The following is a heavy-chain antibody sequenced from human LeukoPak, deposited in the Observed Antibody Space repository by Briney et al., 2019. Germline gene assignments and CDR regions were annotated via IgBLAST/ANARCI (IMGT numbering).Heavy chain of an antibody. Sequence: SETLSLTCTVSGGSISGTDLYWGWIRQLPGKGLEWIVNIHSTGNSFCNPSLKSRVTISIDTSKNQFSLKLSSVTAADTAVYYCEKDSHLDVWGHGTTVTVSS. CDR3: EKDSHLDV. CDR1: GGSISGTDLY. V-gene: IGHV4-39*01. J-gene: IGHJ6*02. CDR2: IHSTGNS. D-gene: IGHD2-15*01.